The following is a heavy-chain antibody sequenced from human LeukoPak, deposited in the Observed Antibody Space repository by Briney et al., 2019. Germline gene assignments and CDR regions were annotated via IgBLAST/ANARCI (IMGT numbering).Heavy chain of an antibody. CDR1: GFTFSSYA. D-gene: IGHD3-10*01. J-gene: IGHJ4*02. CDR2: ISGSGGST. CDR3: AKGRDRGIIIFDY. Sequence: PGRPLRLSCGASGFTFSSYAMSWVRQAPGKGLEWVSAISGSGGSTYYADSVKGRFTISRDNSKNTLYLQMNSLRAEDTAVYYCAKGRDRGIIIFDYWGQGTLVTVSS. V-gene: IGHV3-23*01.